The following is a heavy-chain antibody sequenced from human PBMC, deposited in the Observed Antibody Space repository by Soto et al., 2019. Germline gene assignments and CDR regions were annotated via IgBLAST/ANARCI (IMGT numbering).Heavy chain of an antibody. CDR3: ARESEDLTSNFAY. J-gene: IGHJ4*02. CDR2: ISSTTNYI. V-gene: IGHV3-21*01. CDR1: GFTFTRYS. Sequence: PGGSLRLSCAASGFTFTRYSMNWVRQAPGKGLEWVSSISSTTNYIYYADSMKGRFTVSRDNAKNSVYLEMSSLSAEDTAVYYCARESEDLTSNFAYWGQGTLVTVSS.